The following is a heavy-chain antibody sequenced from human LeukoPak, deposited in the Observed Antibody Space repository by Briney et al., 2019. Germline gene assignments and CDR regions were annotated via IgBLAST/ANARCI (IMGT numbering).Heavy chain of an antibody. V-gene: IGHV3-21*01. D-gene: IGHD5-12*01. CDR3: VRDGGVSGYDLLDY. CDR2: ISAGGDFV. CDR1: GFPFSTHS. Sequence: GGSLRLSCAASGFPFSTHSLNWVRQAPGKGLEWVSSISAGGDFVYYGDSVKGRFTMSRDNAKNSLSLQMDSLRAEDTAVYYCVRDGGVSGYDLLDYWGQGTLVTVSS. J-gene: IGHJ4*02.